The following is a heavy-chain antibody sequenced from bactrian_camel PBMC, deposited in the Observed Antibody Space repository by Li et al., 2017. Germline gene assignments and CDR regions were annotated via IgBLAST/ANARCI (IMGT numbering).Heavy chain of an antibody. J-gene: IGHJ4*01. V-gene: IGHV3S40*01. Sequence: VQLVESGGGSVQAGGSLRVSCVASGHTYSRYCMGWFRQTPGKRLEWVSTINSGGSTTGYADSVKGRFTISRDNAKNTVYLQMNSLKPEDTAVYYCAATLGMVRGFHVCHDESDYVDWGRGTQVTVS. CDR2: INSGGSTT. CDR1: GHTYSRYC. D-gene: IGHD4*01. CDR3: AATLGMVRGFHVCHDESDYVD.